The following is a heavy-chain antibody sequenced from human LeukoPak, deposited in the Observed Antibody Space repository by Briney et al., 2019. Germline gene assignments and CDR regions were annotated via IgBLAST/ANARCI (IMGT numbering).Heavy chain of an antibody. CDR3: AREVKSVYFNY. J-gene: IGHJ4*02. Sequence: GGSLRLSCAGSGFTFSSYSMNWVRQAPGKGLEWVIVISDSGSVKYYADSVKGRFTISRDNSQNTLYLQMNSLRVEDTAVYFCAREVKSVYFNYWGQGTLVTVSS. V-gene: IGHV3-30*03. CDR2: ISDSGSVK. CDR1: GFTFSSYS.